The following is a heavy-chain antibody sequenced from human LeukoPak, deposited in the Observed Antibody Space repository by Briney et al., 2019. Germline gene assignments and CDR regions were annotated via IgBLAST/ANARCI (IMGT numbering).Heavy chain of an antibody. J-gene: IGHJ6*02. D-gene: IGHD4-11*01. CDR3: ARDSDDYSNYDHYYYGMDV. Sequence: ASVKVSCKASGGTFSSYAISWVRQAPGQGLEWMGGIIPIFGTANYAQKFQGRVTITADESTSTAYMELSSLRSEDTAAYYCARDSDDYSNYDHYYYGMDVWGQGTTVTVSS. V-gene: IGHV1-69*13. CDR1: GGTFSSYA. CDR2: IIPIFGTA.